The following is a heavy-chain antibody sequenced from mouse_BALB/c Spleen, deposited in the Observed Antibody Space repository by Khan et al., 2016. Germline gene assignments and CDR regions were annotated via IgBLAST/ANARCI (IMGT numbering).Heavy chain of an antibody. CDR2: IWSGGST. Sequence: QVQLKQSGPGLVQPSQSLSITCTVSGFSLTSYGVHWVRQSPGKGLEWLGVIWSGGSTDYNAAFISRLRIGKDNSKSQVFLKMNSLQANDTAIYYCAREDYYGTYWYFDVWGAGTTVTVSS. CDR1: GFSLTSYG. D-gene: IGHD1-1*01. V-gene: IGHV2-2*02. CDR3: AREDYYGTYWYFDV. J-gene: IGHJ1*01.